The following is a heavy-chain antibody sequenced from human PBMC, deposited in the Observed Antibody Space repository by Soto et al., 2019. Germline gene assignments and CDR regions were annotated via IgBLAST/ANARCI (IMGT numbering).Heavy chain of an antibody. D-gene: IGHD3-3*01. CDR1: EFTLSDHH. CDR2: SRDKGNSYTT. Sequence: GGSLRLSCAASEFTLSDHHIDWVRQAPGKGLEWVGRSRDKGNSYTTEYAAPVRGRFTISRDDSKNSLYLQMNSLKIEDTAVYYCARTPQSGNNFHVWGQGTTITVSS. J-gene: IGHJ6*02. V-gene: IGHV3-72*01. CDR3: ARTPQSGNNFHV.